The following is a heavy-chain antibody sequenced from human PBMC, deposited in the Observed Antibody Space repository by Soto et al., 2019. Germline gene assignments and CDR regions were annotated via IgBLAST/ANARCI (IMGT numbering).Heavy chain of an antibody. CDR1: GFTFRSYG. J-gene: IGHJ4*02. CDR2: IKHDGSNE. D-gene: IGHD2-21*01. V-gene: IGHV3-33*01. CDR3: ARDVISE. Sequence: VQLVECGGGVVQPGRSLRHSCAASGFTFRSYGMHWVRQAPGGGLEWVTFIKHDGSNEYYADSVKGRFTISRDNSKNTLFLQMNSLRGDDTAVYYCARDVISEWAQGTLVTVSS.